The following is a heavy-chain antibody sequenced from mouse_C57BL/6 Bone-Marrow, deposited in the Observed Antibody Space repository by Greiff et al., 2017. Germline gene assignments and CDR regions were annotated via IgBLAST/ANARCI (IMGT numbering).Heavy chain of an antibody. Sequence: QVQLQQPGAELVKPGASVKLSCKASGYTFTSYWMQWVKQRPGQGLEWIGEIDPSDSYTNYNQKFKGKAKLTVDTSSSTAYMQLSSLTSEDSAVYYCAREGGWLYYFDYWGQGTTLTVSS. D-gene: IGHD2-2*01. V-gene: IGHV1-50*01. CDR1: GYTFTSYW. CDR2: IDPSDSYT. CDR3: AREGGWLYYFDY. J-gene: IGHJ2*01.